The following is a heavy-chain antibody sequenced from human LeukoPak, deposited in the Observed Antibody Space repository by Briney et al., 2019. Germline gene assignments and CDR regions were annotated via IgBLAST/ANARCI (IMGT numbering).Heavy chain of an antibody. J-gene: IGHJ4*02. D-gene: IGHD3-10*01. CDR2: IIPIFGTA. Sequence: SVKVSCKASGGTFSSYAISWVRQAPGQGLEWIGGIIPIFGTANYAQKFQGRVTITADESTSTAYMELSSLRSEDTAVYYCARAITMVRGVIQGLHYWGQGTLVTVSS. CDR1: GGTFSSYA. V-gene: IGHV1-69*01. CDR3: ARAITMVRGVIQGLHY.